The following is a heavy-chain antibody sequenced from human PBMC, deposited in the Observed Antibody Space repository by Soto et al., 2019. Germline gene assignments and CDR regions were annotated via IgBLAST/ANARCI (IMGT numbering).Heavy chain of an antibody. D-gene: IGHD3-10*01. V-gene: IGHV4-59*08. CDR1: GGSINNYY. CDR2: IYHSGTT. J-gene: IGHJ4*02. CDR3: ARHGRELLWFGELFDY. Sequence: PSETLSLTCTVSGGSINNYYWSWIRQPPGKGLEWIGYIYHSGTTNYNSSLKSRVTISVDTSKNQFSLKLSSVTAADTAVYYCARHGRELLWFGELFDYWGQGALVT.